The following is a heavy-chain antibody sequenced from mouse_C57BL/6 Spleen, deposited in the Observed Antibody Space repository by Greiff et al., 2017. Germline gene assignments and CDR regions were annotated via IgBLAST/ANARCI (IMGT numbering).Heavy chain of an antibody. Sequence: VQLQQSGAELVKPGASVTISCKASGYAFSSDWMNWVKQRPGKGLEWIGRIYPGDGDTNYNGKFKGKATLTPDKSSSTAYMQLSRLTSEDSAIYFCATTGYDYDWCAYWGQGTLVTVSA. CDR3: ATTGYDYDWCAY. CDR2: IYPGDGDT. CDR1: GYAFSSDW. D-gene: IGHD2-4*01. V-gene: IGHV1-80*01. J-gene: IGHJ3*01.